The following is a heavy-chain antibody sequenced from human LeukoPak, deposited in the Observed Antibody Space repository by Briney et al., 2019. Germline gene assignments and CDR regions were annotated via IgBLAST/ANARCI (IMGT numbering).Heavy chain of an antibody. V-gene: IGHV1-18*01. J-gene: IGHJ4*02. D-gene: IGHD6-6*01. CDR3: ARGGWQLVSAYFDY. Sequence: ASVKVSCKASGYTFSSYSISWVRQAPGQGLEWMGWISAYNGNTNYAQKLQGRVTMTTDTSTSTAYMELRSLRSDDTAVYYCARGGWQLVSAYFDYWGQGTLVTVSS. CDR2: ISAYNGNT. CDR1: GYTFSSYS.